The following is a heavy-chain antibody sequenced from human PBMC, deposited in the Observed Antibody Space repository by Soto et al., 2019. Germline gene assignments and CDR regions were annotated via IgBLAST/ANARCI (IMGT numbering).Heavy chain of an antibody. CDR1: GFTFSSYA. D-gene: IGHD6-6*01. J-gene: IGHJ4*02. CDR3: AKGTQTRYSSSSSFDY. Sequence: GGSLRLSCAASGFTFSSYAMSWVRQAPGKGLEWVSAISGSGGSTYYADSVKGRFTISRDNSKNTLDLQMNSLRAEDTAVYYSAKGTQTRYSSSSSFDYWGQGTLVTVSS. CDR2: ISGSGGST. V-gene: IGHV3-23*01.